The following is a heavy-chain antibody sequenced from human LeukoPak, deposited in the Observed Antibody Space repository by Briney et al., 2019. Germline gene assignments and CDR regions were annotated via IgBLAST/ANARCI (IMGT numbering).Heavy chain of an antibody. D-gene: IGHD3-22*01. Sequence: SQTLSLTCTVSGGSISSGSHYWSWIRQPAGKGLEWIGRIYTSGSTNYNPSLKSRVTISVDTSKNQFSLKLSSVTAADTAVYYCARHWNYYDSSGYPSYYYYYYYMDVWGKGTTVTVSS. CDR2: IYTSGST. CDR3: ARHWNYYDSSGYPSYYYYYYYMDV. V-gene: IGHV4-61*02. J-gene: IGHJ6*03. CDR1: GGSISSGSHY.